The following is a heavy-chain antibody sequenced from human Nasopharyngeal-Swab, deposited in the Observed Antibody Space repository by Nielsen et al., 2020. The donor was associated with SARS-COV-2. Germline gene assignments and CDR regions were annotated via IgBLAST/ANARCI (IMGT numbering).Heavy chain of an antibody. V-gene: IGHV4-59*12. Sequence: PGKGLEWIGYMYYSGIAYYNPSLKSRVTISVDTSKNQFSLKLSSVTAADTAVYYCARGDKRYGDYVRRLWYFDLWGRGTLVTVSS. CDR3: ARGDKRYGDYVRRLWYFDL. D-gene: IGHD4-17*01. CDR2: MYYSGIA. J-gene: IGHJ2*01.